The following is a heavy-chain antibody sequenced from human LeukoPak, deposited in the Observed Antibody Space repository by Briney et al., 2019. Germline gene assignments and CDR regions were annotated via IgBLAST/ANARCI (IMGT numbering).Heavy chain of an antibody. V-gene: IGHV4-39*07. Sequence: SETLSLTCTVSGGSINNNNYYWGWIRQPPGKGLEWIGSIYYSGSTYYNPSLKSRVTISVDTSKKQFSLRLSSVTAADTAVYYCATSYCSSTSCFPDYWGQGTLVTVSS. J-gene: IGHJ4*02. CDR2: IYYSGST. D-gene: IGHD2-2*01. CDR3: ATSYCSSTSCFPDY. CDR1: GGSINNNNYY.